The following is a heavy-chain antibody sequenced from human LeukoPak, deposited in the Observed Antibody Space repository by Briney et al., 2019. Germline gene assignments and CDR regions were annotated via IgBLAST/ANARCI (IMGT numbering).Heavy chain of an antibody. CDR2: ISFDGSDI. CDR1: GFTFSSYG. V-gene: IGHV3-30*03. CDR3: ARAHPGRLCSSTSCYGGLSDYFDY. D-gene: IGHD2-2*01. Sequence: PGRSLRLSCAASGFTFSSYGMHWVRQAPGQGLEWVALISFDGSDIYYADSVKGRFTISRDNSRNTLYLQMNSLRAEDTAVYYCARAHPGRLCSSTSCYGGLSDYFDYWGQGTLVTVSS. J-gene: IGHJ4*02.